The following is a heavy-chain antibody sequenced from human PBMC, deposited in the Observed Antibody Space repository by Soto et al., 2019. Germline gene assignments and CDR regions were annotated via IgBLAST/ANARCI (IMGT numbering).Heavy chain of an antibody. J-gene: IGHJ6*04. CDR3: ARWSGPSSYYNGMNV. Sequence: ASVKVSCKASGGTFSSYAISWVRQAPGQGLEWMGGIIPIFGTANYAQKFQGRVTITADESTSTAYMELRSLRSEDTAVYYCARWSGPSSYYNGMNVCRKRTTIAVSS. V-gene: IGHV1-69*13. CDR2: IIPIFGTA. CDR1: GGTFSSYA. D-gene: IGHD3-3*01.